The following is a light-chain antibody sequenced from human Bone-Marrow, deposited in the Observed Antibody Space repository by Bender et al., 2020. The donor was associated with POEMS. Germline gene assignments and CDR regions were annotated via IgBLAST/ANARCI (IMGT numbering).Light chain of an antibody. V-gene: IGLV1-44*01. J-gene: IGLJ3*02. CDR3: CSYAGSSTTV. Sequence: QSVLTQPPSASGTPGQRVTISCSGGSSNIGAHAVNWYQHLPGTAPKLLIYSSHRRPSEVPDRFSGSRSGTSASLAISGLQAEDEGDYHCCSYAGSSTTVFGGGTKLTVL. CDR2: SSH. CDR1: SSNIGAHA.